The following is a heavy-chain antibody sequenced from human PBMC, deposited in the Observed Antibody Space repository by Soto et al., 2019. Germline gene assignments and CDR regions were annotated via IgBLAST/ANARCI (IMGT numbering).Heavy chain of an antibody. CDR1: GGSISSSIYY. Sequence: SETLSLTCPVSGGSISSSIYYWGWIRQPPGKGLEWIGSIYYSGSTYYNPSLKSRVTISVDTSKNQFSLKLSSVTAADTAVYYCASTMGVIPSLFDYWGQGTLVTVSS. J-gene: IGHJ4*02. CDR3: ASTMGVIPSLFDY. V-gene: IGHV4-39*01. D-gene: IGHD3-10*01. CDR2: IYYSGST.